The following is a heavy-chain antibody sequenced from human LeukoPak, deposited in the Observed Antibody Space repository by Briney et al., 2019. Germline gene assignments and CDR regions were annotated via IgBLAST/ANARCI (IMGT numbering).Heavy chain of an antibody. J-gene: IGHJ2*01. CDR2: VSGSGVST. CDR1: GFTFSSYA. V-gene: IGHV3-23*01. CDR3: AKPRVTNYWYFDL. D-gene: IGHD5-18*01. Sequence: PGGSLRLSCAASGFTFSSYAMSWVRQAPGKGLEWVSTVSGSGVSTYYADSVKGRFTVSRDNSKNTLYLQMNSLGAEDTAVYYRAKPRVTNYWYFDLWGRGTLVTVSS.